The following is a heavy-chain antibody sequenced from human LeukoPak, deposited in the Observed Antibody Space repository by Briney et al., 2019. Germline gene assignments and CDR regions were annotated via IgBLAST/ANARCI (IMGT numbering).Heavy chain of an antibody. D-gene: IGHD6-13*01. CDR3: ARDAEYSSSWYKGNYYYVDV. J-gene: IGHJ6*03. CDR1: GGSISSYY. V-gene: IGHV4-4*07. Sequence: SETLSLTCTVSGGSISSYYWSWIRQPAGKGLEWIGRIYTSGSTNYNPSLKSRVTMSVDTSKNQFSLKLSSVTAADTAVYYCARDAEYSSSWYKGNYYYVDVWGKGTTVTVSS. CDR2: IYTSGST.